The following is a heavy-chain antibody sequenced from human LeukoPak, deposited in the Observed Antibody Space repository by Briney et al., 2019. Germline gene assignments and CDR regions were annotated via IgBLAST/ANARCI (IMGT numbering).Heavy chain of an antibody. CDR2: INPGGDNT. D-gene: IGHD5-24*01. Sequence: ASVKVSCKASGYTITNNYMHWVRQAPGQGLEWMGLINPGGDNTDYAQNFQGRVTMTRDTSTSTVYMGLSSLRSEDTAVYYCARIRDGYNDAYDIWGQGTMVTVSS. CDR3: ARIRDGYNDAYDI. V-gene: IGHV1-46*01. J-gene: IGHJ3*02. CDR1: GYTITNNY.